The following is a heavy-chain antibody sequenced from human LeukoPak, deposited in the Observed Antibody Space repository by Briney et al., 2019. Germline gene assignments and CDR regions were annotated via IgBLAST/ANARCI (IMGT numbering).Heavy chain of an antibody. V-gene: IGHV3-48*01. CDR2: ISSSSSTI. J-gene: IGHJ4*02. D-gene: IGHD2-21*01. Sequence: GGSLRLSCAASGFTFNTYSLNWVRQAPGKGPEWLSYISSSSSTIYYADSVKGRFTISRDNAKNSLYLQMNSLRAEDTAVYYCARDLHCGGDCYPLTYWGQGTLVTVSS. CDR1: GFTFNTYS. CDR3: ARDLHCGGDCYPLTY.